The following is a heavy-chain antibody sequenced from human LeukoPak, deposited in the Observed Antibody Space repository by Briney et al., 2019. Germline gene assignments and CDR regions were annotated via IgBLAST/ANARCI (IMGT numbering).Heavy chain of an antibody. V-gene: IGHV3-23*01. Sequence: PGGSLRLSCAASGFTFSSYAMSLVRQAPGKGLEWVSGISGNGGGTYYADSVKGRFTMSRDKSKSTLYLQMNSLRAEDTAVYYCAKGVGGYDSISGYFDYWGQGTLVTVSS. CDR3: AKGVGGYDSISGYFDY. CDR1: GFTFSSYA. CDR2: ISGNGGGT. D-gene: IGHD5-12*01. J-gene: IGHJ4*02.